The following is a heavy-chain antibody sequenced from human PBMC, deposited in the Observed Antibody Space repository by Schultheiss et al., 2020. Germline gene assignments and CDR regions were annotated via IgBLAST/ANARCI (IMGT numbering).Heavy chain of an antibody. V-gene: IGHV3-33*01. D-gene: IGHD6-6*01. CDR3: ARPEYTSSYYFDY. Sequence: GGSLRLSCEASGFTLSNYGMHWVRQAPGKGLEWVAVIWYDGSNKYYADSVKGRFTISRDNSKNKLYLQMNSLRADDTAVYYCARPEYTSSYYFDYWGQGTLVTVSS. J-gene: IGHJ4*02. CDR1: GFTLSNYG. CDR2: IWYDGSNK.